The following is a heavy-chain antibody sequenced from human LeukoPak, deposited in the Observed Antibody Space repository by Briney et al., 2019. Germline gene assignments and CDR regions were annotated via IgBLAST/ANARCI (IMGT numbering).Heavy chain of an antibody. Sequence: SETLSLTCAVYGGSFSGYYWSWIRQPPGKGLEWIGEINHSGSTNYNPSLKSRVTISVDTSKNQFSLKLNSVTAEDTAVYYCVRELGSVNGFDIWGQGTMVIVSS. CDR1: GGSFSGYY. CDR3: VRELGSVNGFDI. D-gene: IGHD3-10*01. CDR2: INHSGST. J-gene: IGHJ3*02. V-gene: IGHV4-34*01.